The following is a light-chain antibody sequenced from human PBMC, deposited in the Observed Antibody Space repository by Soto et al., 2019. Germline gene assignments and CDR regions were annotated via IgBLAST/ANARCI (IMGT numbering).Light chain of an antibody. V-gene: IGLV3-9*01. J-gene: IGLJ2*01. CDR3: QVWDSSTGVV. CDR1: NIGSKN. Sequence: SYELTQPLSVSVALGQTARITCGGNNIGSKNVLWYQQKPGQAPVLVIYRDSNRPSGIPERFSGSNSGNTATLTISRAQAGDEADYYCQVWDSSTGVVFGGGTKVTVL. CDR2: RDS.